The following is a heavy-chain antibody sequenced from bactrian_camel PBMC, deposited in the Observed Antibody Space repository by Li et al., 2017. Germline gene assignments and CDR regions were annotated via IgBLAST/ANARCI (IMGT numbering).Heavy chain of an antibody. CDR3: AAGRLIMCTAFAISSFPN. CDR2: INSGGSRS. D-gene: IGHD6*01. J-gene: IGHJ4*01. Sequence: VQLVESGGGSVQSGGSLRLTCAASGFTFSAQAMSWVRQAPGKGLEWVASINSGGSRSFYADSVKGRFTISQDNDKNTIYLQMNSLKPEDTAMYYCAAGRLIMCTAFAISSFPNRGQGTQVTVS. CDR1: GFTFSAQA. V-gene: IGHV3S40*01.